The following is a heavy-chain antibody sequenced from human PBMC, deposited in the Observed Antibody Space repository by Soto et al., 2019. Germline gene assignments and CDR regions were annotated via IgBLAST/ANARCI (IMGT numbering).Heavy chain of an antibody. CDR2: VYYLWKI. J-gene: IGHJ4*02. CDR1: DASISRRGYY. V-gene: IGHV4-31*03. D-gene: IGHD3-22*01. CDR3: ALWYYYDPRGFLAY. Sequence: PSETLSLTCTVSDASISRRGYYWSWIRHHPGEGLEWIGYVYYLWKIYYNPSLQSRVTISLETTKNQFSLNLTSLAAAETDVYCCALWYYYDPRGFLAYRGQGSFVIVSS.